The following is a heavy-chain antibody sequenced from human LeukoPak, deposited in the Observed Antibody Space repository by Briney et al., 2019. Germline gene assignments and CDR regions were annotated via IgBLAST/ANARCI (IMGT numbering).Heavy chain of an antibody. V-gene: IGHV1-2*02. J-gene: IGHJ4*02. CDR2: INPNSGGT. D-gene: IGHD3-10*01. Sequence: ASVKVSCKASGYTFTGSYMHWVRQAPGQGLEWMGWINPNSGGTNYAQKFQGRVTMTRDTSISTAYMELSRLRSDDTAVYYCARVRYGSGSYPFDYWGQGTLVTVSS. CDR3: ARVRYGSGSYPFDY. CDR1: GYTFTGSY.